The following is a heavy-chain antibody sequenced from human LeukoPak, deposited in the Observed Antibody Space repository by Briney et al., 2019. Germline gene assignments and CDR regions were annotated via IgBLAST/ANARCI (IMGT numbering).Heavy chain of an antibody. CDR2: ISSYNGHT. CDR3: PRSYGYNYYYYYSLDV. J-gene: IGHJ6*03. CDR1: RYTLTSYG. V-gene: IGHV1-18*01. Sequence: ASVKVSCKPSRYTLTSYGISWGRQAPGQRVGWREWISSYNGHTNSAQLLQARVTMTTDTSTRTAYIELRSLRSDATAVYYCPRSYGYNYYYYYSLDVWGTGATVTVS. D-gene: IGHD5-18*01.